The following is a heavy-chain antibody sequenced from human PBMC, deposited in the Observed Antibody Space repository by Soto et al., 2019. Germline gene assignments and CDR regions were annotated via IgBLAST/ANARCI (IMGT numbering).Heavy chain of an antibody. CDR3: ARDLRNFWSGTPDYYYYYMDV. J-gene: IGHJ6*03. Sequence: SETLSLTCAVSSGSISSSNWWSWVRQPPGKGLEWIGEIYHSGSTNYNPSLKSRVTISVDTSKNQFSLKLSSVTAADTAVYYCARDLRNFWSGTPDYYYYYMDVWGKGTTVTVSS. CDR1: SGSISSSNW. CDR2: IYHSGST. D-gene: IGHD3-3*01. V-gene: IGHV4-4*02.